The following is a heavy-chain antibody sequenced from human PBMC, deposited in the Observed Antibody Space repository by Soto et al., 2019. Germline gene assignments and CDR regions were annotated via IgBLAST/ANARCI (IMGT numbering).Heavy chain of an antibody. CDR2: IYSSGST. J-gene: IGHJ4*02. CDR3: ARLNSGLYQSFDS. V-gene: IGHV4-31*03. CDR1: GGSIRSGGYF. Sequence: QVQLEASGPGLVKPSQTLSLTCSVSGGSIRSGGYFWTWIRQHPGKGLEYIGHIYSSGSTYYIPSLRRRLTMSLDTSKNQFSLNLTSVTAADPALYFCARLNSGLYQSFDSWGQGALVTVSS. D-gene: IGHD2-8*01.